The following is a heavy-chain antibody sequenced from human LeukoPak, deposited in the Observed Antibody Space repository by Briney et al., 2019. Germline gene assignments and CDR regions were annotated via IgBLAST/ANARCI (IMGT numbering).Heavy chain of an antibody. J-gene: IGHJ1*01. CDR1: GGSISSGGYR. CDR3: AREMDAHPRIVV. V-gene: IGHV4-31*11. Sequence: SETLSLTCAVFGGSISSGGYRWTWIRQYPGKGLEWIGYINYSGSTYYNPSLKSRVIISVDTSKNQFSLNLNSVTAADTAVYYCAREMDAHPRIVVWGQGTLVTVSS. D-gene: IGHD2-21*01. CDR2: INYSGST.